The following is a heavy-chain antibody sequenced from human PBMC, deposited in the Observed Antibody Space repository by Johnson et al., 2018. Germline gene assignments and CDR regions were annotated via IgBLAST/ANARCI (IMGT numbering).Heavy chain of an antibody. CDR1: GFTFDDYA. CDR3: ANDGQGGYYYYYMDV. J-gene: IGHJ6*03. Sequence: EVQLVESGGGLVQPGRSLRLSCAASGFTFDDYAMHWVRQAPGKGLEWVSGISWNSGSIGYADSVKGRFTISRDNAKNSLDLQMNSLRAEDTALDYCANDGQGGYYYYYMDVWGKGTTVTVSS. CDR2: ISWNSGSI. D-gene: IGHD3-16*01. V-gene: IGHV3-9*01.